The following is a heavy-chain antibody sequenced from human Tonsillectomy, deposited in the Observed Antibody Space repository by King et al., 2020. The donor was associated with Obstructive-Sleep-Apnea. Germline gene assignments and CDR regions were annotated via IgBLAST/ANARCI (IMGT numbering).Heavy chain of an antibody. V-gene: IGHV3-30*03. J-gene: IGHJ6*02. CDR2: VSYDGSSK. CDR1: GFSFSNYV. Sequence: VQLVESGGGVVQPGRSLRLSCAASGFSFSNYVMHWVRQAPGKGLEWVAAVSYDGSSKHYADSGKGRFTISRDTSKNTLYLQMNSLRAEDTAVYYCVRDTFAYYGSGSYNNVYYYGMAVWGQGTTVTVSS. D-gene: IGHD3-10*01. CDR3: VRDTFAYYGSGSYNNVYYYGMAV.